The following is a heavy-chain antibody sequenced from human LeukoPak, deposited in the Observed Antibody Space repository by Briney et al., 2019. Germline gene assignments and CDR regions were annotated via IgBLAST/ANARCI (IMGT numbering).Heavy chain of an antibody. V-gene: IGHV4-59*01. CDR2: IYYSGST. J-gene: IGHJ6*02. Sequence: PSETLSLTCTVSGGSISSYYWSWIRQPPGKGLEWIGYIYYSGSTNYNPSLKSRVTISVDTSKNQFSLKLSSVTAADTAVYYCARGSGGTIPGSYYGMDVWGQGTTVTVS. CDR3: ARGSGGTIPGSYYGMDV. CDR1: GGSISSYY. D-gene: IGHD1-14*01.